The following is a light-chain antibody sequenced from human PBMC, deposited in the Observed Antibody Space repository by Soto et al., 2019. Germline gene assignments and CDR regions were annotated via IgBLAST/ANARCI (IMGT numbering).Light chain of an antibody. J-gene: IGKJ1*01. V-gene: IGKV3-15*01. CDR3: QQYNNWPWT. CDR1: QSVSSN. CDR2: GAS. Sequence: EIVMTQSPATLPVSPRERATLSCRASQSVSSNLAWYQQKPGQAPRLLIYGASTRATGIPARFSGSGSGTEFTLTISSLQSEDFAVYYCQQYNNWPWTFGQGTKVDIK.